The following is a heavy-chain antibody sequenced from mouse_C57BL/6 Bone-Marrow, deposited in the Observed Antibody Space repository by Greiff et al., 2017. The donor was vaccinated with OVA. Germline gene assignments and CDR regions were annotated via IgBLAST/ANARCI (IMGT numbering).Heavy chain of an antibody. D-gene: IGHD4-1*01. Sequence: EVKLVESGGGLVQSGRSLRLSCATSGFTFSDFYMEWVRQAPGKGLEWIAASRNKANDYTTEYSASVKGRFIVSRDTSQSILYLRRNALRAEDTAIYYCARDNWDWYFDVWGTGTTVTVSS. J-gene: IGHJ1*03. CDR1: GFTFSDFY. V-gene: IGHV7-1*01. CDR3: ARDNWDWYFDV. CDR2: SRNKANDYTT.